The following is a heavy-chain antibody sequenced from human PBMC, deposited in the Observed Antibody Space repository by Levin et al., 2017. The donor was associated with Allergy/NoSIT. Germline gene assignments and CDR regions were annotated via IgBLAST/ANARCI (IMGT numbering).Heavy chain of an antibody. CDR3: ARDPPSGGSYYSSSTY. V-gene: IGHV1-2*02. CDR1: GYTFTTYY. J-gene: IGHJ4*02. D-gene: IGHD1-26*01. Sequence: GASVKVSCKASGYTFTTYYIHWVRQAPGQGLEWMGWINPNSGGTNYAQKFQGRVTMTRDTSISTAYMELSGLRSDDTAVYYCARDPPSGGSYYSSSTYWGQGALVTVSS. CDR2: INPNSGGT.